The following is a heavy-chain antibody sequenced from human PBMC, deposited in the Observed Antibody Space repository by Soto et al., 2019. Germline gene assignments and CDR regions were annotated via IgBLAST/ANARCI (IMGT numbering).Heavy chain of an antibody. CDR3: ARHASLYSNYDY. D-gene: IGHD4-4*01. J-gene: IGHJ4*02. Sequence: PSETLSLTCTVSGVSISSYYWGWIRQPPGKGLEWIGSISYSGSTNYNPSLKSRVTISVDTSKNQFSLKLNSVTAADPAVYYCARHASLYSNYDYWGQGTLVTVSS. V-gene: IGHV4-59*08. CDR2: ISYSGST. CDR1: GVSISSYY.